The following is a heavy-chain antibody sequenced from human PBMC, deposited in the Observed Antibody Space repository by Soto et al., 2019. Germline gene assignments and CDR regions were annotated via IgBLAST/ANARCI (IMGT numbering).Heavy chain of an antibody. CDR2: IIPIFGTA. Sequence: VASVKVSCKASGGTFSSYAISWVRQAPGQGLEWMGGIIPIFGTANYAQKFQGRVTITADESTSTAYMELSSLRSEDTAVYYCARGRYYRGYYFDYWGQGTLVTVSS. CDR3: ARGRYYRGYYFDY. V-gene: IGHV1-69*13. D-gene: IGHD1-26*01. CDR1: GGTFSSYA. J-gene: IGHJ4*02.